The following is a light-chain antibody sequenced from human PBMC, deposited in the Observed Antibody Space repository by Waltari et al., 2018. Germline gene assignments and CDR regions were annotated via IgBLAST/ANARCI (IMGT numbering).Light chain of an antibody. V-gene: IGLV1-40*01. J-gene: IGLJ2*01. CDR3: QSYDSSLSGSV. CDR2: GNS. Sequence: SVLPPPPPVSGAPGQRVTISCPGSSSTTGAGYDLHWYQQLPGTAPKLLIDGNSNRPSGVPDRFSGSKSGTSASLAITGLQAEDEADYYCQSYDSSLSGSVFGGGTKLTVL. CDR1: SSTTGAGYD.